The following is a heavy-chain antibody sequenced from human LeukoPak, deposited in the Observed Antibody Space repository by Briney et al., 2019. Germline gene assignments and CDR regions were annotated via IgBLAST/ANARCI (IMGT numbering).Heavy chain of an antibody. Sequence: ASVKVSCKASGGTFSSYAISWVRQAPGQGLEWMGGIIPIFGTANYAQKFQGRVTMTRDTSISTAYMELSRLRSDDTAVYYCAREAGFDGEKSRVWYFDLWGRGTLVTVSS. CDR2: IIPIFGTA. V-gene: IGHV1-69*05. D-gene: IGHD4-17*01. CDR3: AREAGFDGEKSRVWYFDL. J-gene: IGHJ2*01. CDR1: GGTFSSYA.